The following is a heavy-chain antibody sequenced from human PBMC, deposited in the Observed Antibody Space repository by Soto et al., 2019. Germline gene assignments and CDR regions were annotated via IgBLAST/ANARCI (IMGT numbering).Heavy chain of an antibody. V-gene: IGHV3-66*01. Sequence: EVQLVESGGGLVQPGGSLRLSCAASGFTVSSNYMSWVRQAPGKGLEWVSVIYSGGSTYYADSVKGRFTISRDNSKNTLYLQMNSLRAEDTAVYYCSAAYYYYYYMEVWGKGTTVTVSS. CDR1: GFTVSSNY. J-gene: IGHJ6*03. D-gene: IGHD6-25*01. CDR3: SAAYYYYYYMEV. CDR2: IYSGGST.